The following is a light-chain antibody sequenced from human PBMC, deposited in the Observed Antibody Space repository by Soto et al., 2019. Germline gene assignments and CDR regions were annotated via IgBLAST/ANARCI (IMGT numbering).Light chain of an antibody. CDR1: QSVSSN. Sequence: EIVLPQSPATLSVSPGESATLSCRASQSVSSNLAWYQQKPGQAPRLLIYGASTRATGFPARFSGSGSGTEFTLTISSLQSEDFAVYYCQHCNNWPITFGQGTRLEIK. CDR2: GAS. J-gene: IGKJ5*01. CDR3: QHCNNWPIT. V-gene: IGKV3-15*01.